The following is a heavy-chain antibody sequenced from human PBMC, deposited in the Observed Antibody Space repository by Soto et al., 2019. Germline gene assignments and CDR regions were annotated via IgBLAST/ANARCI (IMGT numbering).Heavy chain of an antibody. D-gene: IGHD2-8*02. V-gene: IGHV3-23*01. CDR1: GFTFRNYA. J-gene: IGHJ4*02. CDR3: ARTDKYDSQSTGWASRFDS. CDR2: ITGAGDT. Sequence: EVQLLESGGGLVQPGGSLRLLCAASGFTFRNYAMTWVRQAPGKGLEWVSTITGAGDTSFADTVKGWCTIPRDISESTLFLQMDSLRAEDTAVYYCARTDKYDSQSTGWASRFDSWGQGTLVTVSS.